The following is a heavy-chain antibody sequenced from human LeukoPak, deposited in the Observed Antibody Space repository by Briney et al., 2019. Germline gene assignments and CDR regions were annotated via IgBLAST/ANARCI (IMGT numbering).Heavy chain of an antibody. CDR1: GYTFTDYY. CDR2: INTNTGNP. CDR3: ARGLRSLYYYDFWSGFGSDY. Sequence: GASVKVSCKASGYTFTDYYIHWVRQAPGQGLEWRGWINTNTGNPTYAQGFTGRFVFSLDTSVSTAYLQISSLKAEDTAVYYCARGLRSLYYYDFWSGFGSDYWGQGTLVTVSS. V-gene: IGHV7-4-1*02. J-gene: IGHJ4*02. D-gene: IGHD3-3*01.